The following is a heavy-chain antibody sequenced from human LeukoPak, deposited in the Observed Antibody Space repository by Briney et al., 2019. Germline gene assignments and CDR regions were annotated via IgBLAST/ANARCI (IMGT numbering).Heavy chain of an antibody. CDR2: ISYDGRNK. D-gene: IGHD5-12*01. CDR3: AKGYSGYDYAFDI. V-gene: IGHV3-30*18. Sequence: GGSLRLSCAASGFTFSSQGIHWVRQAPGKGLEWVAVISYDGRNKNYADSVKGRFTISRGNSKNTLYLQMNSLRAEDTAMYYCAKGYSGYDYAFDIWGQGTMVTVS. J-gene: IGHJ3*02. CDR1: GFTFSSQG.